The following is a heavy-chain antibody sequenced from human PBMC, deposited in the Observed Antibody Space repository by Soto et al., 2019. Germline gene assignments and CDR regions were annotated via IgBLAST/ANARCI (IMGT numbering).Heavy chain of an antibody. V-gene: IGHV1-69*06. CDR2: IIPIFGTA. CDR1: GGTFSSYA. Sequence: ASVKVSCKASGGTFSSYAISWVRQAPGQGLEWMGGIIPIFGTANYAQKFQGRVTITADKSTSTAYMELSSLRSEDTAVYYCARRKLWFGELRYYGMDVWGQGTTVTVS. J-gene: IGHJ6*02. D-gene: IGHD3-10*01. CDR3: ARRKLWFGELRYYGMDV.